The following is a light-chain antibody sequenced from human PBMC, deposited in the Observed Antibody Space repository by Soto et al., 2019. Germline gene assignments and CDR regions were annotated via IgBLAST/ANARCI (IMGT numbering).Light chain of an antibody. CDR1: QTASSSH. J-gene: IGKJ2*01. Sequence: EIELTQSPGALPLSPGERATLAFSASQTASSSHLAWYPQKPGPAPRLLIYDASSRATGISDRFSGSGSGTDFTLTISRLEPEDFAVYYCQQYGRSPYTFGQGTKVDIK. V-gene: IGKV3-20*01. CDR2: DAS. CDR3: QQYGRSPYT.